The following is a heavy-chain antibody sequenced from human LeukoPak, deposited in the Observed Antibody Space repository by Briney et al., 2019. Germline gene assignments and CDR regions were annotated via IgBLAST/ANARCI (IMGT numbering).Heavy chain of an antibody. Sequence: GGSLRLSCAASGFTFSSYSMNWVRQAPGKGLEWVSSISSSSSYIYYADSVKGRFTISRDNAKNSLYLQMNSLRAEDTAVYYCARDRHYGSGSYYKSTFIPGDMDVWGKGTTVTVSS. CDR2: ISSSSSYI. D-gene: IGHD3-10*01. V-gene: IGHV3-21*01. CDR1: GFTFSSYS. CDR3: ARDRHYGSGSYYKSTFIPGDMDV. J-gene: IGHJ6*03.